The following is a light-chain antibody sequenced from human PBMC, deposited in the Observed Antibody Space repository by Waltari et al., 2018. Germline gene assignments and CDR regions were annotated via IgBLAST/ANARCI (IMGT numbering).Light chain of an antibody. CDR1: QSVSSN. J-gene: IGKJ1*01. CDR3: QQYNNWLRT. CDR2: GAS. Sequence: EIVMTQSPATLSVSPGERATLSCRASQSVSSNLAWYQQKPGQAPRRLIYGASTRATGIPARFSGSGSGTEFTLTISSLQSEEFAVYYCQQYNNWLRTFGQGTKVEIK. V-gene: IGKV3-15*01.